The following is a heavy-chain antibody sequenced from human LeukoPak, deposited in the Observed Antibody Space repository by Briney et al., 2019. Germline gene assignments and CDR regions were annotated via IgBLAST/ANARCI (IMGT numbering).Heavy chain of an antibody. J-gene: IGHJ4*02. V-gene: IGHV1-58*01. CDR2: IVVGSGNT. CDR3: AADPTDQILTGYYLDY. Sequence: SVKVSCKASGFTFTSSAVQWVRQARGQRLEWIGWIVVGSGNTNYAQKFQERVTITRDMSTSTAYMELSSLRSEDTAVYYCAADPTDQILTGYYLDYWGQGTLVTVSS. D-gene: IGHD3-9*01. CDR1: GFTFTSSA.